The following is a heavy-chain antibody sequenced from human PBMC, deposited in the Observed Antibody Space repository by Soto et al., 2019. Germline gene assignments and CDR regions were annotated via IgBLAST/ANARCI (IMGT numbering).Heavy chain of an antibody. J-gene: IGHJ6*02. V-gene: IGHV3-33*08. CDR3: ARDGDIEGGPPPKNYAMDV. CDR2: VWYDGTNK. Sequence: QVRLVESGGGVVQPGRSLRLSCAASGFTFRNFGFHWVRQAPGKGLEWVALVWYDGTNKHYAESLKGRVSISRDNSKNTLYLEMKCLRAEDTAVYYCARDGDIEGGPPPKNYAMDVWGQGTTVTVSS. D-gene: IGHD5-12*01. CDR1: GFTFRNFG.